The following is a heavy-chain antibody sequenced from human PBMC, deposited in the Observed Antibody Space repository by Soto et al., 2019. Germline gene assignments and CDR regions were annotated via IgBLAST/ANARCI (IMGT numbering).Heavy chain of an antibody. V-gene: IGHV4-31*03. CDR1: GGSISSGGYY. D-gene: IGHD1-26*01. J-gene: IGHJ4*02. Sequence: QVQLQESGPGLVKPSQTLSLTCTVSGGSISSGGYYWSWIRQHPGKGLEWIGYIYYSGSTYYNPSLKSRVTLSXGXSXXQFSLKRSSVTAADTAVYYCARGGGSYYATGNFDYWGQGTLVTVSS. CDR2: IYYSGST. CDR3: ARGGGSYYATGNFDY.